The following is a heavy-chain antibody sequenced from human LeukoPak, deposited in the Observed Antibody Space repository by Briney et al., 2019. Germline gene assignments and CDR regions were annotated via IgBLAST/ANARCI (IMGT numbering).Heavy chain of an antibody. Sequence: ASVKVSCRASGYTFTSYDINWVRQATGQGLEWMGWMNPNSGNTGYAQKFQGRVTMTRNTSISTAYMELSSLRSEDTAVYYCAGGIFGAARHYYYYGMDVWGQGTTVTVSS. CDR2: MNPNSGNT. CDR1: GYTFTSYD. CDR3: AGGIFGAARHYYYYGMDV. D-gene: IGHD6-6*01. J-gene: IGHJ6*02. V-gene: IGHV1-8*01.